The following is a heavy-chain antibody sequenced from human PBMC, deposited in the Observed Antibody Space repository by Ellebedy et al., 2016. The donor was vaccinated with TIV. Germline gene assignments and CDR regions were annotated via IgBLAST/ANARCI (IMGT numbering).Heavy chain of an antibody. D-gene: IGHD1-26*01. CDR2: IKQDGSET. Sequence: GESLKISCTTFGFIFTNYWMSWVRQAPGKGLEWVANIKQDGSETYYVDSVKGRFTISRDNAKKSVYLQMNSLRAEDMAVYYCARFAAPSFNGNYYNDAFDIWGQGTMVTVSS. J-gene: IGHJ3*02. V-gene: IGHV3-7*01. CDR3: ARFAAPSFNGNYYNDAFDI. CDR1: GFIFTNYW.